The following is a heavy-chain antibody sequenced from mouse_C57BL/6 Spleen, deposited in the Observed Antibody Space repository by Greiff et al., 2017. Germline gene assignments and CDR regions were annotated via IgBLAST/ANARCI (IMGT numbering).Heavy chain of an antibody. CDR2: INPNNGGT. Sequence: EVQLQQSGPELVKPGASVKISCKASGYTFTDYYMNWVKQSHGKSLEWIGDINPNNGGTSYNQKFKGKATLTVDKSSSTAYMELRSLTSEDSAVYYCAKLTYPSYFDYWGQGTTLTVSS. J-gene: IGHJ2*01. V-gene: IGHV1-26*01. CDR3: AKLTYPSYFDY. D-gene: IGHD4-1*01. CDR1: GYTFTDYY.